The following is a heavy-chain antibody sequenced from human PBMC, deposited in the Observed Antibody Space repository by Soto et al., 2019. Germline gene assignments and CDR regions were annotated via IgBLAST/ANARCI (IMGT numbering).Heavy chain of an antibody. V-gene: IGHV3-48*03. CDR2: ISSSGSTI. D-gene: IGHD6-19*01. CDR3: ARDEKIAVAGYFDY. CDR1: GFTFSSYA. Sequence: GGSLRLSCAASGFTFSSYAISWVRQAPGKGLEWVSYISSSGSTIYYADSVKGRFTISRDNAKNSLYLQMNSLRAEDTAVYYCARDEKIAVAGYFDYWGQGTLVTVSS. J-gene: IGHJ4*02.